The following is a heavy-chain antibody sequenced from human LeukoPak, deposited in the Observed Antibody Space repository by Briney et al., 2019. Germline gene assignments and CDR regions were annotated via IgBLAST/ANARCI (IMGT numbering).Heavy chain of an antibody. D-gene: IGHD5-18*01. CDR1: GFSFSSYG. J-gene: IGHJ4*02. V-gene: IGHV3-33*01. CDR3: AREQRIQLWPPLDY. CDR2: IWYDGSIK. Sequence: PGRSLRLSCAASGFSFSSYGMHWVRQAPGKGLEWVAVIWYDGSIKYFGDSVKGRFTISRDNSKNTLYLQMNSLRAEDTAVYYCAREQRIQLWPPLDYWGQGTLVTVSS.